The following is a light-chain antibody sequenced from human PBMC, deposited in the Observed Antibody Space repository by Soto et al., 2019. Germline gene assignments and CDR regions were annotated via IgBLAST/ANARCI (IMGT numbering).Light chain of an antibody. Sequence: QSALTQPASVSGSPGQSITLSCTGTSSDVGSNNLVSWYQQHPGKAPKLMICEGAKRPSGVSDRFSGSKSGNTASLTISGLQVEDEADYYCCSDAGTSSYLFGTGTKVTVL. V-gene: IGLV2-23*01. J-gene: IGLJ1*01. CDR2: EGA. CDR3: CSDAGTSSYL. CDR1: SSDVGSNNL.